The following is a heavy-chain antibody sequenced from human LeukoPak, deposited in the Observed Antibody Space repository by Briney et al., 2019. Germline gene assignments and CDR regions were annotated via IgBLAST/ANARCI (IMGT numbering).Heavy chain of an antibody. D-gene: IGHD6-19*01. Sequence: KTSETLSLTCAVYGVPFSEYYWTWLRQPPGKGLEWIGENNPSGSAKYNPSLRSRVTISIHMSGNQFSLRLSSVTAADTAMYYCVRDRSGWYGFDYWGQGTLVTVSS. V-gene: IGHV4-34*01. J-gene: IGHJ4*02. CDR1: GVPFSEYY. CDR2: NNPSGSA. CDR3: VRDRSGWYGFDY.